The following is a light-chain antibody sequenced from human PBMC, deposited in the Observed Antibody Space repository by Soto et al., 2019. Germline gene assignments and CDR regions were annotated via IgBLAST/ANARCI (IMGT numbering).Light chain of an antibody. V-gene: IGKV1-39*01. CDR1: LSISNY. J-gene: IGKJ2*03. CDR2: TAS. CDR3: LQSNGAPHR. Sequence: DIQRTQSPSSMSASVGDRVTITCRASLSISNYLSWYQQKPGRAPKLLIYTASSLQSGVPSRFSGSGSGTDFTLTITSLQPEDFATYFCLQSNGAPHRFCQGTKLESK.